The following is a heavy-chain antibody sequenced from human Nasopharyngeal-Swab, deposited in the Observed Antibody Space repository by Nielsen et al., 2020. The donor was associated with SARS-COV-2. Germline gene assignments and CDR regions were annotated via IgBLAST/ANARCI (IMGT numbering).Heavy chain of an antibody. Sequence: GESLKISCAVSGFTFSSYAMHWVRQAPGKGLEWVAVISYDGSNKYYADSVKGRFTISRDNSKNTLYLQMNSLRAEDTAVYYCARDLGSGWYPWGQGTLVTVSS. CDR3: ARDLGSGWYP. D-gene: IGHD6-19*01. CDR2: ISYDGSNK. CDR1: GFTFSSYA. J-gene: IGHJ5*02. V-gene: IGHV3-30-3*01.